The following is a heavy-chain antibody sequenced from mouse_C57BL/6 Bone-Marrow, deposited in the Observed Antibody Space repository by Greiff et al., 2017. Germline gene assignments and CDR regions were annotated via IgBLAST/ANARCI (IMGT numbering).Heavy chain of an antibody. CDR3: ARFSNGDGYFDD. Sequence: QVQLQQPGAELVKPGASVKMSCKASGYTFTSYWITWVKQRPGQGLEWIGDIYPGSGSTNYNEKFKSKATLTVDTSSSTAYMQLSSLTSEDSAVYYCARFSNGDGYFDDWGQGTTLTVSS. J-gene: IGHJ2*01. CDR2: IYPGSGST. V-gene: IGHV1-55*01. CDR1: GYTFTSYW. D-gene: IGHD4-1*01.